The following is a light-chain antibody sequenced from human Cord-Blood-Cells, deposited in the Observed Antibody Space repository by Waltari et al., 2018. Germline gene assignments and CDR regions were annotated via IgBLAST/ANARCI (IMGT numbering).Light chain of an antibody. J-gene: IGLJ1*01. CDR2: DVS. CDR1: SSDVGGYNY. Sequence: QSALTQPRSVSGSPGQSVTISCTGTSSDVGGYNYVSWYQQHPGKAPNVMIYDVSKRPSGVPDRFSGSKTGNTASLTISGLQAEDEADYYCCSYAGSYTLYVFGTGTKVTVL. V-gene: IGLV2-11*01. CDR3: CSYAGSYTLYV.